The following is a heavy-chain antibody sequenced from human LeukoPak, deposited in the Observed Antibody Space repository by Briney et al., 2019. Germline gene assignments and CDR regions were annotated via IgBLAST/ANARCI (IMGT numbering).Heavy chain of an antibody. CDR2: ISSSGGST. Sequence: GGSLRLSCAASGFTFSSYAMSWVRQAPGKGLEWVSAISSSGGSTYYADSVKGRFTISRDNSKNSLYLQMNFLRTEDTALYCCARDRFSGSYADYWGQGTLVTVAS. CDR1: GFTFSSYA. V-gene: IGHV3-23*01. D-gene: IGHD1-26*01. J-gene: IGHJ4*02. CDR3: ARDRFSGSYADY.